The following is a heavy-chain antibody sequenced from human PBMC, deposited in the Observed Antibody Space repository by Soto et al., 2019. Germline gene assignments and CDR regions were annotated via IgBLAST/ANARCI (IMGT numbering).Heavy chain of an antibody. CDR1: GVTLSDNS. CDR3: AKEAGDGYKADYFDS. Sequence: QVQLIQSGAEVVQPGSSVTVSCKGSGVTLSDNSVSWVRRAPGQGLEWMGRITPFLDLKEYSHKFQDRVSLTADTSTNTVFLQLTSLKREDTAFYYCAKEAGDGYKADYFDSWGQGTLVAVSS. CDR2: ITPFLDLK. J-gene: IGHJ4*02. V-gene: IGHV1-69*04. D-gene: IGHD5-12*01.